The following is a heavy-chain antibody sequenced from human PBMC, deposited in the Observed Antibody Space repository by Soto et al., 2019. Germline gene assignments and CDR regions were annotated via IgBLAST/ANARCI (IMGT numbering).Heavy chain of an antibody. V-gene: IGHV1-46*01. J-gene: IGHJ4*02. CDR2: INPSGGST. CDR1: GYTFTSYY. Sequence: VASVKVSCKASGYTFTSYYMHWVRQAPGQGLEWMGIINPSGGSTSYAQKFQGRVTMTRDTSTSTVYMELSSLRSEDTAVYYCARDLGPLDYYDSSKPQYYFDYWGQGTLVTVSS. CDR3: ARDLGPLDYYDSSKPQYYFDY. D-gene: IGHD3-22*01.